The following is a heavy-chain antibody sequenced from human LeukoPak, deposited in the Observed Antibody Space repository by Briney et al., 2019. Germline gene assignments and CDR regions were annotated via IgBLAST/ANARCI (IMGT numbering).Heavy chain of an antibody. Sequence: SVKVSCKASGGTFSSYAISWVRQAPGQGLEWMGGIIPIFGTANYAQKFQGRDTITADESTSTAYMELSSLRSEDTAVYYCARAFRDPGYFDLWGRGTLVTVSS. CDR3: ARAFRDPGYFDL. CDR2: IIPIFGTA. V-gene: IGHV1-69*13. J-gene: IGHJ2*01. CDR1: GGTFSSYA. D-gene: IGHD3-10*01.